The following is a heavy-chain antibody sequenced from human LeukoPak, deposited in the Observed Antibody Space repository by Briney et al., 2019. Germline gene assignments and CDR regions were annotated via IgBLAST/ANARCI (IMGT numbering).Heavy chain of an antibody. CDR3: ARDMEGIRD. Sequence: KTSQTLSLTCAISGDSVSNKNTAWNWIRQSPSRGLEWLGRTYYRSKWYNDYAVSVKSRIIIDPDTSKNQFSLQLNSVTPEDTAVYYCARDMEGIRDWGQGTLVTVSS. D-gene: IGHD2/OR15-2a*01. CDR1: GDSVSNKNTA. CDR2: TYYRSKWYN. V-gene: IGHV6-1*01. J-gene: IGHJ4*02.